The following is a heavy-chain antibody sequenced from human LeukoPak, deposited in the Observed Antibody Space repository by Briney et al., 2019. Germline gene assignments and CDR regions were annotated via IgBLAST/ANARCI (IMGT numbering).Heavy chain of an antibody. CDR1: GGSISNYY. V-gene: IGHV4-59*01. CDR3: GRYLKLSALSVFDI. J-gene: IGHJ3*02. CDR2: IYYSGST. Sequence: SGTLSLTCTVSGGSISNYYWSWIRQPPGKGLEWIGYIYYSGSTNYNPSLKSRVTISVDTSKNQFSLTLSSVTAADTAVYYCGRYLKLSALSVFDIWGQGTMVTVSS. D-gene: IGHD1-7*01.